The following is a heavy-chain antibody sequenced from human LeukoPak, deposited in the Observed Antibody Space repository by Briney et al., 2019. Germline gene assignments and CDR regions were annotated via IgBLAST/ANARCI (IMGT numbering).Heavy chain of an antibody. CDR2: VYYSGSS. CDR1: GGSISSSNYF. CDR3: ARVSHYYDSSDDAFDI. V-gene: IGHV4-39*01. Sequence: SETLSLTCSVSGGSISSSNYFWGWIRQPPGKGLDWIGSVYYSGSSHHNPSLNSRATISVDTTKNQFFLKLTSVTAADTAVYYCARVSHYYDSSDDAFDIWGQGTMVTVSS. D-gene: IGHD3-22*01. J-gene: IGHJ3*02.